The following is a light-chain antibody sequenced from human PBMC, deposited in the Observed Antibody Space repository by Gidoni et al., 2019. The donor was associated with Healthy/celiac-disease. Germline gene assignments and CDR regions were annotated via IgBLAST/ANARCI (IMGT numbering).Light chain of an antibody. Sequence: DIQMTQSPSSLSASVGDRVTITCQASQDISNYLNWYQQKPGKAPKLLIYDASNLETGVPSRFSGSGSGTDFTFPISSLQPEDIATYYCQQYDILLTFGGGTKVEIK. CDR3: QQYDILLT. J-gene: IGKJ4*01. CDR1: QDISNY. CDR2: DAS. V-gene: IGKV1-33*01.